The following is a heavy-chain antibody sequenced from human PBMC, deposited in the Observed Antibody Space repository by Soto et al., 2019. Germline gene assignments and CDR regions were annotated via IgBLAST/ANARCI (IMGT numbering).Heavy chain of an antibody. CDR3: ARTALRLGELSLMDV. CDR2: ISSSSSYT. CDR1: GFTFSDYY. V-gene: IGHV3-11*06. Sequence: GGSLRLSCAASGFTFSDYYMSWIRQAPGKGLEWVSYISSSSSYTNYAASVKGRFTISRDNAKNSLYLQMNSLRAEDTAVYYCARTALRLGELSLMDVWGQGTTVTVSS. D-gene: IGHD3-16*02. J-gene: IGHJ6*02.